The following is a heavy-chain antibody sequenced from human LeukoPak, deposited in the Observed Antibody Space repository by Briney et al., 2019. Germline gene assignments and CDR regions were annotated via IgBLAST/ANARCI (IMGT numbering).Heavy chain of an antibody. V-gene: IGHV3-33*01. D-gene: IGHD3-22*01. Sequence: GGSLILSCAASGFTFSSYGMHWVRQAPGKGLEWVAVIWYDGSNIYYADSVKGRFTISRDNSKNTLYLQMNSLTAEDTAVYYCARGTHYYDSSGYPTWYFFDYWGQGTLVTVSS. CDR3: ARGTHYYDSSGYPTWYFFDY. CDR2: IWYDGSNI. CDR1: GFTFSSYG. J-gene: IGHJ4*02.